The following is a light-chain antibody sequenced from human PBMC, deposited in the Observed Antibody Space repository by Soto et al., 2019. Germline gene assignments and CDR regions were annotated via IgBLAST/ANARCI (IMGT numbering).Light chain of an antibody. CDR3: QSHDSRLRGAV. Sequence: QAVVTQPPSVSGAPGQRVTISCTGSSSNLGAGFDVNWYQHLPGTAPKVVIHNNDNRPSGVSHRFSGSRSGASASLAITGLQIEDEAVYYCQSHDSRLRGAVFGGGTQLTVL. V-gene: IGLV1-40*03. CDR2: NND. CDR1: SSNLGAGFD. J-gene: IGLJ3*02.